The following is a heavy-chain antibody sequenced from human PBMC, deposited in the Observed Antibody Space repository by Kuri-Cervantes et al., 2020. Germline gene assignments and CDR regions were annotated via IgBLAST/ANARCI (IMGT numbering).Heavy chain of an antibody. D-gene: IGHD2/OR15-2a*01. Sequence: GGSLRLSCAASGFTFDDYAMHWVRQAPGKGLEWVSGISWNSGSIGYADSVKGRFTISRDNAKNSLYPQMNSLRAEDTAVYYCARDFYRGRDHWGQGTLVTVSS. CDR2: ISWNSGSI. V-gene: IGHV3-9*01. CDR1: GFTFDDYA. J-gene: IGHJ4*02. CDR3: ARDFYRGRDH.